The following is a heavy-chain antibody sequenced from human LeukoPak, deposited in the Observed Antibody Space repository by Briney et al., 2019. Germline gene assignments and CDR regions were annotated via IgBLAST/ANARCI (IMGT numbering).Heavy chain of an antibody. Sequence: GGSLRLSCAASGFTFSDSYMTWIRQAPGKGLEWVSYISNSGSSIYYADSVKGRFTTSRDNAKSSLYLQMNSLRAEDTAVYYCARDRFLRRPEPADYWGQGTLVTVSS. J-gene: IGHJ4*02. D-gene: IGHD1-14*01. V-gene: IGHV3-11*04. CDR1: GFTFSDSY. CDR2: ISNSGSSI. CDR3: ARDRFLRRPEPADY.